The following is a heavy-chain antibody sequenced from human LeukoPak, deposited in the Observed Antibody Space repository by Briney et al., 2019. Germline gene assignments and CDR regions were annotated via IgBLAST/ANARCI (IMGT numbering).Heavy chain of an antibody. J-gene: IGHJ5*02. CDR1: GGTFSSYA. Sequence: GASVKVSCKASGGTFSSYAISWVRQAPGQGLEWMGGIIPIFGTANYAQKFQGRVTITADKSTSTAYMELSSLRSEDTAVYYCARRITMVRGVMGLHFDPWGQGTLVTVSS. V-gene: IGHV1-69*06. D-gene: IGHD3-10*01. CDR3: ARRITMVRGVMGLHFDP. CDR2: IIPIFGTA.